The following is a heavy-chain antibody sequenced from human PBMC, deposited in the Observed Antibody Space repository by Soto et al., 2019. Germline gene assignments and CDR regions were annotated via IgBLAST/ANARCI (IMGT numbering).Heavy chain of an antibody. J-gene: IGHJ3*02. V-gene: IGHV3-7*03. Sequence: GGSLRLSCAASGFTFSSYWMSWVRQAPGKGLEWVANIKQDGSEKYYVDSVKGRFTISRDNAKNSLYLQMNSLRAEDTAVEYCARDLLVGATTDAFDIWGQGTMVTVSS. D-gene: IGHD1-26*01. CDR2: IKQDGSEK. CDR3: ARDLLVGATTDAFDI. CDR1: GFTFSSYW.